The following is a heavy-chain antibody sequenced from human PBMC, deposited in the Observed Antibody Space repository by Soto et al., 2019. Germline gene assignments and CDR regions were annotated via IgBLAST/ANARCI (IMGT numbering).Heavy chain of an antibody. CDR3: AIRDYYCAGNYDLYDP. Sequence: PSETLSLTCAVSGGSISSGGYSWSWIRQPPGKGLEWIGYIYHSGSTYYNPSLKSRVTISVDRSKNQFSLKLSSVTAADTAVYYCAIRDYYCAGNYDLYDPWGRGTLVTVSS. CDR1: GGSISSGGYS. J-gene: IGHJ5*02. D-gene: IGHD3-10*01. CDR2: IYHSGST. V-gene: IGHV4-30-2*01.